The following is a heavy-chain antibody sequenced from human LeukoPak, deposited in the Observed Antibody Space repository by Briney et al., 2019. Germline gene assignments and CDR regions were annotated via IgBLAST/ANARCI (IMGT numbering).Heavy chain of an antibody. CDR3: AKDLKGLDCVWMYFDV. V-gene: IGHV3-23*01. CDR1: GYRFNVYA. Sequence: PGGSVRLFCAASGYRFNVYAMNWVRHAPGKGMEWLAPNINSSNKRLYGDSVKGRLTVSRDNSKTTIYLQMDSLRADDTAVYYCAKDLKGLDCVWMYFDVWGRGTLVRVSS. J-gene: IGHJ2*01. CDR2: NINSSNKR. D-gene: IGHD2-21*02.